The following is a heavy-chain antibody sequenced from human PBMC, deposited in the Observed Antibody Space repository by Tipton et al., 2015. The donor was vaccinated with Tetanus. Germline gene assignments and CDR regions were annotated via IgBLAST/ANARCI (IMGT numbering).Heavy chain of an antibody. CDR2: INQSGST. J-gene: IGHJ4*02. CDR3: ARSVAPWTLTSVRAVRGVSSGYEF. CDR1: GGSISGSSYY. Sequence: TLSLTCTVSGGSISGSSYYWGWIRQPPGKGLEWIGEINQSGSTNDNPSLKSRVTISVGTSNNQLSLTLRSVTAADTAVYYCARSVAPWTLTSVRAVRGVSSGYEFWGQGTLVTVSS. D-gene: IGHD3-10*01. V-gene: IGHV4-39*07.